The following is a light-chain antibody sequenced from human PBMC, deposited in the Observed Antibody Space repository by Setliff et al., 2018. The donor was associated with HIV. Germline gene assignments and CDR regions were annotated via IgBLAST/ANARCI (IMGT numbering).Light chain of an antibody. CDR1: SSDVGRYNR. CDR2: EVT. J-gene: IGLJ1*01. CDR3: SSHRSSSDV. V-gene: IGLV2-18*02. Sequence: LTQPPSVSGSPGQSVTISCTGTSSDVGRYNRVSWYQQPPGTAPKLMIYEVTNRPSGVPDRFSGSKSGSTASLTISGLQAEDEGDYYCSSHRSSSDVFGTGTKVTVL.